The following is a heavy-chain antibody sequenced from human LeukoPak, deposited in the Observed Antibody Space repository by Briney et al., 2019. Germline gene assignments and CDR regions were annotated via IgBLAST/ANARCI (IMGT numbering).Heavy chain of an antibody. D-gene: IGHD2-15*01. J-gene: IGHJ4*02. Sequence: GASVKVSCKASGYTFTGYYMHWVRQAPGQGLEWMGWINPNSGGTNYAQKFQGRVTMTRDTSISTAYMELSRLRSDDTAVYYCARAPLHCSGGSCYDVYFDYWGQGTLVTVSS. CDR1: GYTFTGYY. CDR3: ARAPLHCSGGSCYDVYFDY. V-gene: IGHV1-2*02. CDR2: INPNSGGT.